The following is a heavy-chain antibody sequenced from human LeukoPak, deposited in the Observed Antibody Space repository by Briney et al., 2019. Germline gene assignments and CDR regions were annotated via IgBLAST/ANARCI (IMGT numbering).Heavy chain of an antibody. J-gene: IGHJ4*02. CDR3: AKDWSRNRLVATSYDY. CDR2: ISGSGGST. Sequence: GGSLRLSCAASGFTFSTYAMNWVRQAPGKGLEWVSSISGSGGSTYYADSVEGRFTISRDNSKNTLYLQMNSLRAEDTAIYYCAKDWSRNRLVATSYDYWGQGTLVTVSS. V-gene: IGHV3-23*01. CDR1: GFTFSTYA. D-gene: IGHD5-12*01.